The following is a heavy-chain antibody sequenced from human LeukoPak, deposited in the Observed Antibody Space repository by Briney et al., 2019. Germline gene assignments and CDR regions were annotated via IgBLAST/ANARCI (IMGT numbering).Heavy chain of an antibody. J-gene: IGHJ4*02. Sequence: GRSLRLSCAASGFTFRDYWMSWVRQAPGKGLEWVANIKKDGSEKSYVDSVKGRFTISRDNAKNSLYLQMNSLRAEDTAVYYCARGNDYGDYECDYWGQGTLVTVSS. CDR2: IKKDGSEK. V-gene: IGHV3-7*01. D-gene: IGHD4-17*01. CDR1: GFTFRDYW. CDR3: ARGNDYGDYECDY.